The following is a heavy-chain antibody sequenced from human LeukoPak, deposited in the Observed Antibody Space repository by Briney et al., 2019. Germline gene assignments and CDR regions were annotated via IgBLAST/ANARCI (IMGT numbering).Heavy chain of an antibody. D-gene: IGHD6-6*01. V-gene: IGHV4-4*07. CDR1: GASISSYY. CDR3: ARELAARFDS. Sequence: SEALSLTCTVPGASISSYYWSWIRQPAGKGLEWIGRIYTSGSTNYNPSLKSRVTMSVDTSKNQFSLNLSSVTAADTAVYYCARELAARFDSWGQGTLVTVSS. CDR2: IYTSGST. J-gene: IGHJ5*01.